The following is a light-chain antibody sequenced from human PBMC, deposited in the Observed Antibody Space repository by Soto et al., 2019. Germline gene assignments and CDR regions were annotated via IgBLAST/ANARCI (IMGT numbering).Light chain of an antibody. CDR1: QSVSSSY. Sequence: EIVLTQSPGTLSLSPGERATLSCRASQSVSSSYLAWYQHKPGQAPSLLMYGTSNRATGTPDRFSGSGSRTDFTLTISRLEPEDFAVYYCQQYGNSPPYTFGQGTKLEIK. CDR3: QQYGNSPPYT. V-gene: IGKV3-20*01. CDR2: GTS. J-gene: IGKJ2*01.